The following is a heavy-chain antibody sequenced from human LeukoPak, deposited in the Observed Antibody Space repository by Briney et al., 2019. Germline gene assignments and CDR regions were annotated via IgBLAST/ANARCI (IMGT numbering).Heavy chain of an antibody. CDR2: MNPNSGNT. J-gene: IGHJ6*02. CDR3: ARGVSLVASRSWYYYYYGMDV. CDR1: GYTSTSYD. V-gene: IGHV1-8*01. Sequence: ASVKVSCKASGYTSTSYDINWVRQATGQGLEWMGWMNPNSGNTGYAQKFQGRVTMTRNTSISTAYMELSSLRSEDTAVYYCARGVSLVASRSWYYYYYGMDVWGQGTTVTVSS. D-gene: IGHD5-12*01.